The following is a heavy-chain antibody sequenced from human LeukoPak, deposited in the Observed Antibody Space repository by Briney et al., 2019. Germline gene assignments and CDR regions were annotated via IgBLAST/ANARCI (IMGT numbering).Heavy chain of an antibody. J-gene: IGHJ4*01. V-gene: IGHV4-59*11. Sequence: SETLSPIRSVSVGAHSGRHWGLSRQPPGKGLEWIGYFYYSGSTNYHPSLKSRVTISVDTSKNQSSLEVNSVTSADTAVYYCAGYECEKDYVNDFDYWGHGNFVTVSS. D-gene: IGHD4-17*01. CDR1: VGAHSGRH. CDR2: FYYSGST. CDR3: AGYECEKDYVNDFDY.